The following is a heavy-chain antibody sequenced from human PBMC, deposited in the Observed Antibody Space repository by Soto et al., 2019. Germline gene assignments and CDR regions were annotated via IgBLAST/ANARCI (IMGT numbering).Heavy chain of an antibody. CDR2: ISYDGSNK. CDR3: AKDHYPMIVNPGLDY. J-gene: IGHJ4*02. D-gene: IGHD3-22*01. V-gene: IGHV3-30*18. Sequence: QVQLVESGGGVVQPGRSLRLSCAASGFTFNLYGMHWVRQAPGKGLEWVAVISYDGSNKYYADSVKGRFTISRDNSDYTLYLQMNSLRAEDTAVYFCAKDHYPMIVNPGLDYWGQGTLVTVSS. CDR1: GFTFNLYG.